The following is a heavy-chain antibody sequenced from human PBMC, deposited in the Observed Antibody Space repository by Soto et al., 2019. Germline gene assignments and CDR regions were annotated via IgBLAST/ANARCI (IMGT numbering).Heavy chain of an antibody. CDR3: AKAWWFGLSKRVY. CDR2: ISGGGGST. V-gene: IGHV3-23*01. D-gene: IGHD3-10*01. CDR1: GFTFSSYA. J-gene: IGHJ4*02. Sequence: EVQLLESGGGLVHPGGSLRLSCAASGFTFSSYAMNWVRQAPGKGREWVSAISGGGGSTYYADSVKGRFTISRDNSKNTLSIQMNSLRAEDTAVYYCAKAWWFGLSKRVYWGQGTLVTVSS.